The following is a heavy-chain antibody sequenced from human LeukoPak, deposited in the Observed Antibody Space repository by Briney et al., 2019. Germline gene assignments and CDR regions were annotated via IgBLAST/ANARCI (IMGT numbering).Heavy chain of an antibody. V-gene: IGHV3-7*01. D-gene: IGHD3-3*01. CDR1: GFTFRSYW. J-gene: IGHJ5*02. CDR3: ARKALWSGHYH. Sequence: GGSLRLSCAASGFTFRSYWMSWVRQAPGKGLEWVVNIKQDGSEKYYVDSVKGRFTISRDNAKNSLYLQMNSLRAEDTAVYYCARKALWSGHYHWGQGTLVTVSS. CDR2: IKQDGSEK.